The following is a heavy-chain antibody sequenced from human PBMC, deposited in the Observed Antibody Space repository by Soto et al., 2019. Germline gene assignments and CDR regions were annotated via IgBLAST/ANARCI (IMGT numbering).Heavy chain of an antibody. Sequence: AGSLRLSCAASGFTFSTCGMMWARQAPGKGLEWVANINQDGSERYYVDSVKGRFTISRDNAKNSLYLQMNSLRAEATAVYYCVKDNRGSYWGEGTLVTVSS. CDR2: INQDGSER. V-gene: IGHV3-7*01. D-gene: IGHD3-10*01. CDR3: VKDNRGSY. CDR1: GFTFSTCG. J-gene: IGHJ4*02.